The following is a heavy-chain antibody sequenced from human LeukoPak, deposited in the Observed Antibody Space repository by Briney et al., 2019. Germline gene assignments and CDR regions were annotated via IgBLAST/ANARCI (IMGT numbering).Heavy chain of an antibody. Sequence: PSETLSLTCGVSGGSISSTNWWTWVRQPPGKGLAWIGEVHLDGRTNYNPSLESRLTMSVDLSENHISLKLTSVTVADTAVYYCAREGGFYRPLDYSGQGTLVTVSS. CDR1: GGSISSTNW. V-gene: IGHV4-4*02. CDR2: VHLDGRT. CDR3: AREGGFYRPLDY. D-gene: IGHD3-3*01. J-gene: IGHJ4*02.